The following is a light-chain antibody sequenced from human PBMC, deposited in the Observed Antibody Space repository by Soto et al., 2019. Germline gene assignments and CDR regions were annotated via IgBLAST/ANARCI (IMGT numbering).Light chain of an antibody. CDR2: GAS. CDR3: QQYNTWPRGT. V-gene: IGKV3-15*01. CDR1: QSVASN. Sequence: EIVMTQSPGTLSVSPGERATLSCRASQSVASNVAWYQQKPGQAPRLLIYGASTRATDIPARFSGSGSGTEFTLTISSLQSEDFAVYYCQQYNTWPRGTFGQGTKVDIK. J-gene: IGKJ1*01.